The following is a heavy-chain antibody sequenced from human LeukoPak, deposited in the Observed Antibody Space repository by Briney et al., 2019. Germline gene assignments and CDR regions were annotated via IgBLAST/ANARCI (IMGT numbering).Heavy chain of an antibody. CDR3: AREIPGADYYDSSGCLDI. CDR1: GGSINSDDYY. V-gene: IGHV4-31*03. CDR2: IYYSGYT. J-gene: IGHJ3*02. D-gene: IGHD3-22*01. Sequence: SETLSLTCTVSGGSINSDDYYWSWIRQHPGKGLEWIGFIYYSGYTSYIPSLKSRLTISVDMSKNQFSLKLSSVTAADTAVYYCAREIPGADYYDSSGCLDIWGQGTMVTVSS.